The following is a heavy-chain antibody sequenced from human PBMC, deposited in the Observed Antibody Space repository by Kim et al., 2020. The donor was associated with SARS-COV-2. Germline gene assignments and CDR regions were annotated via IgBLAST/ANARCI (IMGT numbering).Heavy chain of an antibody. CDR1: GGSISSYY. J-gene: IGHJ2*01. Sequence: SETLSLTCTVSGGSISSYYWSWIRQPPGKGLEWIGYIYYSGSTNYNPSLKSRVTISVDTSKNQFSLKLSSVIAADPAVYYCARVPGAYCSGGSCYSFPHWYFDLWGRGTLVTVSS. V-gene: IGHV4-59*01. CDR3: ARVPGAYCSGGSCYSFPHWYFDL. CDR2: IYYSGST. D-gene: IGHD2-15*01.